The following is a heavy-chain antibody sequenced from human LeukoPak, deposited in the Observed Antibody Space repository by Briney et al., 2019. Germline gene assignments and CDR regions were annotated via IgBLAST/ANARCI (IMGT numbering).Heavy chain of an antibody. CDR2: INHSGST. V-gene: IGHV4-34*01. CDR1: GGSFSYYY. CDR3: AIMKYYDILTGYRKIPTSGFDP. Sequence: PSETLSLTCAVYGGSFSYYYWSWIRQPPGKTLEWIGEINHSGSTNYNPSLKSRVTISVDTSKNQFSLKLSSVTAADTAVYYCAIMKYYDILTGYRKIPTSGFDPWGQGTLVTVSS. J-gene: IGHJ5*02. D-gene: IGHD3-9*01.